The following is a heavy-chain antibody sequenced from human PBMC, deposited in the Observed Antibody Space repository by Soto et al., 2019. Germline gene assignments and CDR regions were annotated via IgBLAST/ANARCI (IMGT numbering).Heavy chain of an antibody. CDR2: FYPGDSTS. CDR3: ARIIGYCRNNDCSWTFDI. Sequence: GESLKVSCMTSGYSFISYWVAWVRQKHGKGLESMGLFYPGDSTSTYSPSFQSQFTISVDKSISTAYLHLSSLKASDTAMYYCARIIGYCRNNDCSWTFDIWGQGTTVT. V-gene: IGHV5-51*01. D-gene: IGHD2-2*03. CDR1: GYSFISYW. J-gene: IGHJ3*02.